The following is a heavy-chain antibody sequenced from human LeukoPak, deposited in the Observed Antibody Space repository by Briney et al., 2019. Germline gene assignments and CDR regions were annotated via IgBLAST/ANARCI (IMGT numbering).Heavy chain of an antibody. Sequence: GGSLRLSCAASGFTFSSYGMHWVRQAPGKGLEWVAVISYDGSNKYYADSVKGRFTISRDNSKNTLYLQMNSLRAEDTAVYYCATFYGSTSWGQGTLVTVSS. D-gene: IGHD6-13*01. J-gene: IGHJ5*02. CDR1: GFTFSSYG. CDR2: ISYDGSNK. CDR3: ATFYGSTS. V-gene: IGHV3-30*03.